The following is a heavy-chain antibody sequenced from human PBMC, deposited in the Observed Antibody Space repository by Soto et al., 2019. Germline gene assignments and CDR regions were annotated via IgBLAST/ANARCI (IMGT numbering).Heavy chain of an antibody. CDR3: ARGLEKQLVLSWFDP. D-gene: IGHD6-6*01. Sequence: QVQLQESGPGLVKPSETLSLTCTVSGGSISSYYWSWIRQPPGKGLEWIGYIYYSGSTNYNPPLKSRVTISVDTSKNQFSLKLSSVTAADTAVYYCARGLEKQLVLSWFDPWGQGTLVTVSS. V-gene: IGHV4-59*01. J-gene: IGHJ5*02. CDR2: IYYSGST. CDR1: GGSISSYY.